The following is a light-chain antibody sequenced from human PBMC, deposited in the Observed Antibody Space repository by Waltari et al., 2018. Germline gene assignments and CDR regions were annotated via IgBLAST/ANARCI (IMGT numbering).Light chain of an antibody. J-gene: IGKJ5*01. CDR2: DAA. CDR3: QQRSRWPPT. Sequence: ETVLTQSPATVSLSPGERVTLSCRASQSVNTYLAWYQQKPGQAPRLLIYDAANGATGIPGRFSGSGSGTDFTLTISSLEPEDFAVYFCQQRSRWPPTFGQGTRLEIK. CDR1: QSVNTY. V-gene: IGKV3-11*01.